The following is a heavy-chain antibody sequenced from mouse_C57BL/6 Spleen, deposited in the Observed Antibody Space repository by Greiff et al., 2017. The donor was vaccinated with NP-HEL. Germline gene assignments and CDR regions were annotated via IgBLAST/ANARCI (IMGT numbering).Heavy chain of an antibody. J-gene: IGHJ4*01. CDR1: GYAFSSYW. CDR2: IYPGDGDT. D-gene: IGHD3-2*02. CDR3: ARGQLKGAMDY. Sequence: QVQLKQSGAELVKPGASVKISCKASGYAFSSYWMNWVKQRPGKGLEWIGQIYPGDGDTNYNGKFKGKATLTADKSSSTAYMQLSSLTSEDSAVYFCARGQLKGAMDYWGQGTSVTVSS. V-gene: IGHV1-80*01.